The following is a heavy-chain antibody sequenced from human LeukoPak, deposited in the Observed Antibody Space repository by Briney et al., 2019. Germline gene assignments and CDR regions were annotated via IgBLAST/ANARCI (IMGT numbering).Heavy chain of an antibody. CDR1: GGSISSGSYY. V-gene: IGHV4-61*02. CDR2: IYTSGST. Sequence: SQTLSLTCTVSGGSISSGSYYWSWIRQPAGKGLEWIGRIYTSGSTNYNPSLKSRVTISVDTSKNQFSLKLSSVTAADTAVYYCARPAAHYWYFDLRGRGTLVTVSS. J-gene: IGHJ2*01. D-gene: IGHD2-2*01. CDR3: ARPAAHYWYFDL.